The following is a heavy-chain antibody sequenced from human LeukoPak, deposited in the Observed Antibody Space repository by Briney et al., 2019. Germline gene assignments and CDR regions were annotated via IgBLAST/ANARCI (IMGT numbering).Heavy chain of an antibody. J-gene: IGHJ5*02. CDR3: AKDPVNRCASSVCYGLQS. Sequence: GGSLRLSCVASGFSLSEYGIHWVRQAPGKGLEWLSFIRYDDSEYYADSVKGRFAISRDNSKNTLFLQMHSLRSEDTAVYYCAKDPVNRCASSVCYGLQSWGQGTLVIVSS. CDR1: GFSLSEYG. V-gene: IGHV3-30*02. D-gene: IGHD3-22*01. CDR2: IRYDDSE.